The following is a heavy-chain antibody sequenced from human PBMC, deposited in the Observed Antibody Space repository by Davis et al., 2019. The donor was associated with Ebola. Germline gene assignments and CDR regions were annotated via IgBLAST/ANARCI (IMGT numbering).Heavy chain of an antibody. Sequence: SETLSLTCTVSGGSISSGDYYWSWIRQAPGKGLEWIGYIYYSGSTYYNPSLKSRVTISVDTSKNQFSLKLSSVTAADTAVYYCARAQWRRDAFDIWGQGTMVTVSS. D-gene: IGHD6-19*01. CDR3: ARAQWRRDAFDI. V-gene: IGHV4-30-4*01. CDR1: GGSISSGDYY. J-gene: IGHJ3*02. CDR2: IYYSGST.